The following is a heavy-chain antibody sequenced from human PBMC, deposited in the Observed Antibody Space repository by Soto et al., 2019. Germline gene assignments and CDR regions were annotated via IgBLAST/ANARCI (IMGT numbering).Heavy chain of an antibody. V-gene: IGHV1-69*06. CDR1: GGTFSSNA. J-gene: IGHJ6*02. CDR2: IIPIFGST. CDR3: ARDVTNMGVLSHYAMDV. Sequence: QVQLVQSGAEVKKPGSSVKVSCKASGGTFSSNAVSWVRQAPGQGLEWMGVIIPIFGSTTYAQHFQGRVTITADRSTNTAYMELSSLTSGDTAVYFCARDVTNMGVLSHYAMDVWGQGTTITVS. D-gene: IGHD3-16*01.